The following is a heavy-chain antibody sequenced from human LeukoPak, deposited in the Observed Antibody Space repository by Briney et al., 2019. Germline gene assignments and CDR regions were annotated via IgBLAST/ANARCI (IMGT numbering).Heavy chain of an antibody. V-gene: IGHV4-59*01. CDR2: MYYTGST. CDR3: ARVSVVYGMDV. CDR1: GGSISSDY. Sequence: SETLSLTCSVSGGSISSDYWAWIRQPPGKGLEWIGYMYYTGSTNYNPSLKSRVTISLATSKNQFSLKLSPVTAADTAVYYCARVSVVYGMDVWGRGTTVTASS. J-gene: IGHJ6*02. D-gene: IGHD5/OR15-5a*01.